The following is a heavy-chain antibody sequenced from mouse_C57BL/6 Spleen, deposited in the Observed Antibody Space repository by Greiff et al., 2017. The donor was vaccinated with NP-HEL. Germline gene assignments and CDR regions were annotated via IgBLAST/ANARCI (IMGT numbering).Heavy chain of an antibody. CDR3: ARSVYYDYDGFYYAMDY. CDR2: ISNGGGST. D-gene: IGHD2-4*01. J-gene: IGHJ4*01. CDR1: GFTFSDYY. Sequence: EVKLMESGGGLVQPGGSLKLSCAASGFTFSDYYMYWVRQTPEKRLEWVAYISNGGGSTYYPDTVKGRFTISRDNAKNTLYLQMSRLKSEDTAMYYCARSVYYDYDGFYYAMDYWGQGTSVTVSS. V-gene: IGHV5-12*01.